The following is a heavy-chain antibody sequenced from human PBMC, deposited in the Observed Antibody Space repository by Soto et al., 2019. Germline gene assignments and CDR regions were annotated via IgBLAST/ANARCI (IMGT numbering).Heavy chain of an antibody. CDR1: GGSISSGGYS. CDR2: IYHSGST. Sequence: SETLSLTCAVSGGSISSGGYSWSWIRQPPGKGLEWIGYIYHSGSTYYNPSLKSRVTISVDRSKNQFSLKLSSVTAADTAVYYCARAAPYYDILTGYGYYGMDVWGQGTTVTVSS. D-gene: IGHD3-9*01. CDR3: ARAAPYYDILTGYGYYGMDV. J-gene: IGHJ6*02. V-gene: IGHV4-30-2*01.